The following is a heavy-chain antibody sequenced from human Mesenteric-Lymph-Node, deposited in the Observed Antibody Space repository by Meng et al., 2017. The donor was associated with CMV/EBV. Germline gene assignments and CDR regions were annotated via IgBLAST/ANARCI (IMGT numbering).Heavy chain of an antibody. CDR2: IYPDDSRT. V-gene: IGHV5-51*01. D-gene: IGHD3-10*01. CDR3: ARGRYYFDY. CDR1: GYSFTSYW. J-gene: IGHJ4*02. Sequence: KVSCKGSGYSFTSYWIGWVRQMPGKGLEWMGIIYPDDSRTIYSPSFQGQVTISAHKSISTAYLQWSSLKASDTAMYYCARGRYYFDYWGQGTLVTVSS.